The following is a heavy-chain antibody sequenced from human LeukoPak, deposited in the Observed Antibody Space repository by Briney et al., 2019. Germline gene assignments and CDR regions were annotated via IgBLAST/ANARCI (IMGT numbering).Heavy chain of an antibody. D-gene: IGHD5-12*01. J-gene: IGHJ4*02. CDR2: INRDSSST. CDR1: GFSFDGYS. V-gene: IGHV3-43*01. CDR3: AKEVLYSSWVSFDS. Sequence: PGGSLRLSCAASGFSFDGYSMHWVRQAPGKGLEWVSLINRDSSSTFYADSVQGRFTISRDNSRNTLYLQMNRLRTEDTAFYYCAKEVLYSSWVSFDSWGQGTLVTVSS.